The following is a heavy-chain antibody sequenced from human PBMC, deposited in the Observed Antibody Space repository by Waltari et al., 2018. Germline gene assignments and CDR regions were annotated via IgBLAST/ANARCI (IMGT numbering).Heavy chain of an antibody. Sequence: QLQLKESGPGLVKPSETLSLTCTVSGGSISSHSWSWIWQPAGKGLEWIGRIYTSGSTNYNPSLKSRVTMSVDTSKNQFSLKLSSVTAADTAVYYCARGVRGYSGYDWVDYWGQGTLVTVSS. D-gene: IGHD5-12*01. CDR3: ARGVRGYSGYDWVDY. J-gene: IGHJ4*02. V-gene: IGHV4-4*07. CDR1: GGSISSHS. CDR2: IYTSGST.